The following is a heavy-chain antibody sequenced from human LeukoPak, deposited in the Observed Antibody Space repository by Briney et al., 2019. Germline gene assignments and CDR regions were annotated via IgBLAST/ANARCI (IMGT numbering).Heavy chain of an antibody. CDR3: ARAMDPYGSGSYYRDY. J-gene: IGHJ4*02. D-gene: IGHD3-10*01. CDR1: GASISSSSYY. V-gene: IGHV4-39*07. Sequence: SETLSLTCTVSGASISSSSYYWGWIRQPPGKGLEWIGNIYYSGSTYYNPSLKSRVTISIDTSKNQFSLKLSSVTAADTAVYYCARAMDPYGSGSYYRDYWGQGTLVTVSS. CDR2: IYYSGST.